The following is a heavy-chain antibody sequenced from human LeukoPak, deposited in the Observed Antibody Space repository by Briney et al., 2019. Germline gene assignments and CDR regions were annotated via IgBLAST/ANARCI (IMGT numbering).Heavy chain of an antibody. CDR2: ISSSSSTI. D-gene: IGHD4-17*01. CDR3: AREGYGDYEGDAFDI. Sequence: GGSLRLSCAASGFTFSSYSVNWVRQAPGKGLEWVSYISSSSSTIYYADSVKGRFTISRDNAKNSLYLQMNSLRAEDTAVYYCAREGYGDYEGDAFDIWGQGTMVTVSS. CDR1: GFTFSSYS. V-gene: IGHV3-48*04. J-gene: IGHJ3*02.